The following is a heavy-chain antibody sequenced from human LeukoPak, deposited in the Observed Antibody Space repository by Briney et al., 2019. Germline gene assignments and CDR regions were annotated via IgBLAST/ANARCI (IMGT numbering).Heavy chain of an antibody. V-gene: IGHV3-23*01. Sequence: GGSLRLSCAASGFTFSSYAMSWVRQAPGKGLEWVSSISATGGSTYYADSVKGRSTISRDNSKNTLYLQMNTLRAGDTAIYYCASDLWFGDHAPYGDYWGQGTLVTVSS. J-gene: IGHJ4*02. CDR2: ISATGGST. CDR1: GFTFSSYA. D-gene: IGHD3-10*01. CDR3: ASDLWFGDHAPYGDY.